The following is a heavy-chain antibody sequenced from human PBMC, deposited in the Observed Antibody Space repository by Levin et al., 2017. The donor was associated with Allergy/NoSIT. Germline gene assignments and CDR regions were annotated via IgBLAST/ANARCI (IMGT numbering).Heavy chain of an antibody. J-gene: IGHJ3*02. CDR2: IKQDGSEK. CDR1: GFTFSSYW. Sequence: PGGSLRLSCAASGFTFSSYWMSWVRQAPGKGLEWVANIKQDGSEKYYVDSVKGRFTISRDNAKNSLYLQMNSLRAEDTAVYYCARESYSSSWYLEAAFDIWGQGTMVTVSS. CDR3: ARESYSSSWYLEAAFDI. V-gene: IGHV3-7*01. D-gene: IGHD6-13*01.